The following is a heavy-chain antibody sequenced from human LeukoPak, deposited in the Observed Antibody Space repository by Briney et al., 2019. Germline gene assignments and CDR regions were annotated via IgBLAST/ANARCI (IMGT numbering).Heavy chain of an antibody. Sequence: PSQTLSLTCTVSGGSISSGSYYWSWIRQPAGKGLEWIGRIYTSGSTNYNPSLKSRVTISVDTSKNQFSLKLSSVTAADTAVYYCARGYCSGGSCHEAGWFDPWGQGTLVTVSS. V-gene: IGHV4-61*02. D-gene: IGHD2-15*01. CDR3: ARGYCSGGSCHEAGWFDP. CDR2: IYTSGST. CDR1: GGSISSGSYY. J-gene: IGHJ5*02.